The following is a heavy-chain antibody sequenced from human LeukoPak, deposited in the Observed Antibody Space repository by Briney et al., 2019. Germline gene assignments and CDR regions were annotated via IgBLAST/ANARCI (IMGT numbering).Heavy chain of an antibody. Sequence: SETLSLTCSVSGGSISSYYWSWIRQPPGKGLEWIGYLYYSGSPNYNPSLKSRVTISVDTSKNQLSLKLSSVTAADTAVYYCARQVERLSQNDYWGQGTLVTVSS. CDR2: LYYSGSP. CDR3: ARQVERLSQNDY. J-gene: IGHJ4*02. V-gene: IGHV4-59*08. D-gene: IGHD1-1*01. CDR1: GGSISSYY.